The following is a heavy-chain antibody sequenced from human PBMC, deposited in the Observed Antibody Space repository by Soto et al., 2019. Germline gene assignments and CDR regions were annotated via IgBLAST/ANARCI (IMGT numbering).Heavy chain of an antibody. J-gene: IGHJ6*04. CDR2: ISYDGTNK. V-gene: IGHV3-30*18. D-gene: IGHD4-17*01. CDR1: GFTFSSYG. Sequence: QVQLVESGGGEVQPGRSLRLSCAASGFTFSSYGMHWVRQAPGKGLEWVAVISYDGTNKFYSDSVKGRFTISRDNFKKTLTLQINRLRADDTAVYSCAKDLQSYGDYDYYSYGMDVGGRGTRVTVST. CDR3: AKDLQSYGDYDYYSYGMDV.